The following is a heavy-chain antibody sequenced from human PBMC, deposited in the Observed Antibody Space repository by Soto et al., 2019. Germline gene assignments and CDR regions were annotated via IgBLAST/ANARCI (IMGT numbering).Heavy chain of an antibody. CDR3: ARHERSRGYLYSDYDSGSE. V-gene: IGHV4-39*01. CDR2: IYYTEGT. CDR1: GASITSNSY. Sequence: PSETLSLTCTVSGASITSNSYWAWMRQPPGKGLEWIGSIYYTEGTSSNPSLRSRVTMSVDTSNNQFSLRLSSVTAADTAVYYCARHERSRGYLYSDYDSGSEWGQGXLVTVYS. J-gene: IGHJ4*02. D-gene: IGHD5-12*01.